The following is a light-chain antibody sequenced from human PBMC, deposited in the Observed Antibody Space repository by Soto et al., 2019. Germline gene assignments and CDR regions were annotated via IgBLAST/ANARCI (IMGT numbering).Light chain of an antibody. CDR2: LEGSGSY. CDR1: SGHSSYI. V-gene: IGLV4-60*03. CDR3: ETWDSNTLNG. J-gene: IGLJ1*01. Sequence: QPVLTQSSSASASLGSSVKLTCTLSSGHSSYIIAWHQQQPGTAPRSLMKLEGSGSYNKGSGVPDRFSGSSSRADRYLTISNPQSWDEADYYCETWDSNTLNGFGTGTKGTVL.